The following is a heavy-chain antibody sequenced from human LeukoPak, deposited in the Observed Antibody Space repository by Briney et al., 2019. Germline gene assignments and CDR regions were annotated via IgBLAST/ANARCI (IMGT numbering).Heavy chain of an antibody. Sequence: SETLSLTCTVSGGSISTYYWSWIRQPPGKGLEWIGYIYYSGSTNYNPSLKSRVTISVDTSKNQFSLYLNSMTAADTAVYYCARESPSSWYGIDFWGQGTLVTVSS. V-gene: IGHV4-59*01. J-gene: IGHJ4*02. CDR1: GGSISTYY. CDR2: IYYSGST. CDR3: ARESPSSWYGIDF. D-gene: IGHD6-13*01.